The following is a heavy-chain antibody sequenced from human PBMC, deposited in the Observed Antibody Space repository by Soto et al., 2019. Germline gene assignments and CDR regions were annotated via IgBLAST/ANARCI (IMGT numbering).Heavy chain of an antibody. Sequence: EVQLLESGGGLVQPGGSLRLSCAASGFTFSSYAMSWVRQAPGKRLEWVSAISGSGGTTYYADSVKGRFTFSTDNSKNTLYLQMNSLRAEDTAVYYCAKTANGWFSAFDIWGQGTMVTVSS. V-gene: IGHV3-23*01. CDR2: ISGSGGTT. J-gene: IGHJ3*02. CDR1: GFTFSSYA. CDR3: AKTANGWFSAFDI. D-gene: IGHD6-19*01.